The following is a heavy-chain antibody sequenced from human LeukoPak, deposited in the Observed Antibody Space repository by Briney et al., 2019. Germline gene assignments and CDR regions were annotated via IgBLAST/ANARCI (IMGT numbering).Heavy chain of an antibody. J-gene: IGHJ4*02. V-gene: IGHV3-7*01. CDR3: ARDLAYSRLDY. CDR2: INPDGNKK. CDR1: GLTFSSSW. Sequence: GGSLRLSCAVSGLTFSSSWMDWVRQAPGKGLEWVASINPDGNKKYSADSVKGRFTISRDNAENSLYLQINSLRVEDTAFYYCARDLAYSRLDYWGQGMLVTVSS. D-gene: IGHD5-18*01.